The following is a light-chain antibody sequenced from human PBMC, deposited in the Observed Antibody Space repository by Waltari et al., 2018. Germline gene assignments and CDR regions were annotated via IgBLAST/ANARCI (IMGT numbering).Light chain of an antibody. CDR2: KAF. Sequence: DIQMTQSPSTLSASVGDRVTITCRASLSIRSDLAWYRQKPGRAPKLLIYKAFTLESGVPSRFSGSGSGTEFTLTISSLQPDDFATYYCQQYNFYSLTFGQGTKVDI. J-gene: IGKJ1*01. V-gene: IGKV1-5*03. CDR1: LSIRSD. CDR3: QQYNFYSLT.